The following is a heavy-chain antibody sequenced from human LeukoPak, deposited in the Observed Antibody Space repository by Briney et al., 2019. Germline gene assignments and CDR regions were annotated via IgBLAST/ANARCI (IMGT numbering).Heavy chain of an antibody. D-gene: IGHD6-13*01. J-gene: IGHJ4*02. CDR2: IYYSGST. Sequence: SETLSLTCTVSGGSISSSSYYWGWTRQPPGKGLEWIGSIYYSGSTYYNPSLKSRVTISVDMSKNQFSLKLSSVTAADTAVYYCARQGWNSSSWYYGVLVSGPFDYWGQGTLVTASS. V-gene: IGHV4-39*01. CDR3: ARQGWNSSSWYYGVLVSGPFDY. CDR1: GGSISSSSYY.